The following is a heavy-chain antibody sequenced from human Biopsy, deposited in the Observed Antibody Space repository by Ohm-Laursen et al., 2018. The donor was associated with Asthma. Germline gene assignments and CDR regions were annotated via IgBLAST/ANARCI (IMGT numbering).Heavy chain of an antibody. V-gene: IGHV1-24*01. J-gene: IGHJ4*02. D-gene: IGHD4-17*01. CDR2: HDHEEGGT. Sequence: SVKVSCKISGYSLTDLFMHWVRQAPGQGLEWMGGHDHEEGGTVNARRFQGRVTMTEDTSTDTAYMELSSLSSDDTAVYYCTSDFPKDYVRYNFQFWGQGTLVTVSS. CDR1: GYSLTDLF. CDR3: TSDFPKDYVRYNFQF.